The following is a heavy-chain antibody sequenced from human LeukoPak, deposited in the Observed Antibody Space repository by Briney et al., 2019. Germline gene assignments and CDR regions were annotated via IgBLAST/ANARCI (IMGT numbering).Heavy chain of an antibody. Sequence: PGGSLRLSCAASGFTFSNAWMSWVRQAPGKGLEWVGRIKSKTDGGTTDYAAPVKGRFTISRDDSKNTLYLQMNSLKTEDTAVYYCTTDPGFGYGDYGYGDYGMDVWGQGTTVTVSS. J-gene: IGHJ6*02. CDR1: GFTFSNAW. CDR2: IKSKTDGGTT. V-gene: IGHV3-15*01. CDR3: TTDPGFGYGDYGYGDYGMDV. D-gene: IGHD4-17*01.